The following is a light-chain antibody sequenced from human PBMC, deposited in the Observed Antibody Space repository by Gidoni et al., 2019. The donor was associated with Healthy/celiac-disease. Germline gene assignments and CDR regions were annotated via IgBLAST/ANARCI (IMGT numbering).Light chain of an antibody. CDR3: QQYNSYPYT. CDR2: DAS. CDR1: HGIRSW. Sequence: IQRTQSPSTLSASVVDRVTITCRASHGIRSWLAWYQQKPGKAPQLLTYDASSLESGVPSRFSGSGSGTEFTLTTSRLQPADCATYYCQQYNSYPYTFXQXSKLEIK. V-gene: IGKV1-5*01. J-gene: IGKJ2*01.